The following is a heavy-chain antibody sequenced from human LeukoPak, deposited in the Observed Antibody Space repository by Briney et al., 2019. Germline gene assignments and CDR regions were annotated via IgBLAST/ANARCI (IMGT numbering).Heavy chain of an antibody. Sequence: GESLKISCKGSGYSFTSYWIAWLRQMPGKGLEWMGIIYPGDSNTRYSPSFQGQVIISADKSISTAYLQWSSLKASDTAMYYCVVYYYDNSGYLPFDYWGQGTLVTVSS. CDR3: VVYYYDNSGYLPFDY. V-gene: IGHV5-51*01. CDR1: GYSFTSYW. CDR2: IYPGDSNT. J-gene: IGHJ4*02. D-gene: IGHD3-22*01.